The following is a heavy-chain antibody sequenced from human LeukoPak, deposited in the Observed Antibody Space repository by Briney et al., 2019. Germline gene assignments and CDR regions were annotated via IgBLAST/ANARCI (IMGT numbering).Heavy chain of an antibody. D-gene: IGHD3-22*01. CDR1: GGSISSGSYY. J-gene: IGHJ4*02. CDR2: IYTSGST. V-gene: IGHV4-61*02. CDR3: ARGGYYYA. Sequence: TLSLTCTVSGGSISSGSYYWSWIRQPAGKGLEWIGRIYTSGSTNYNPSLKSRVTISVDTSKNQFSLKLSSVTAADTAVYYCARGGYYYAWGQGTLVTVSS.